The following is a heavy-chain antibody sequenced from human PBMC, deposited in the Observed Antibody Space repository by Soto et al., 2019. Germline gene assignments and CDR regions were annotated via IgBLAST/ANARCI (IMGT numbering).Heavy chain of an antibody. J-gene: IGHJ5*02. CDR2: IYYSGST. Sequence: SETLSLTCTVSGGSISSGGYYWSWIRQHPGKGLEWIGYIYYSGSTYYNPSLKSRVTISVDTSKNQFSLKLSSVTAADTAVYYCARVMKAAGTSWFDPWGQGTLVTVS. V-gene: IGHV4-31*03. D-gene: IGHD6-13*01. CDR1: GGSISSGGYY. CDR3: ARVMKAAGTSWFDP.